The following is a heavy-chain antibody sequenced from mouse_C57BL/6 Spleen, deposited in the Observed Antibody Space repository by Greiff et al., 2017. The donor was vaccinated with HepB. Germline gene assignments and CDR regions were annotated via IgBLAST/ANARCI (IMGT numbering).Heavy chain of an antibody. CDR3: ARGGYYGSSYPYAMDY. CDR1: GYTFTSYG. Sequence: VKLMESGAELARPGASVKLSCKASGYTFTSYGISWVKQRTGQGLEWIGEIYPRSGNTYYNEKFKGKATLTADKSSSTAYMELRSLTSEDSAVYFGARGGYYGSSYPYAMDYWGQGTSVTVSS. CDR2: IYPRSGNT. J-gene: IGHJ4*01. D-gene: IGHD1-1*01. V-gene: IGHV1-81*01.